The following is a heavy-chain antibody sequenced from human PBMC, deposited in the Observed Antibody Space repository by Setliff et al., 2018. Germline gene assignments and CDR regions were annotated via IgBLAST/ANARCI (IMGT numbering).Heavy chain of an antibody. D-gene: IGHD3-10*01. V-gene: IGHV3-21*01. CDR1: GFTFSSYW. Sequence: GGSLRLSCAASGFTFSSYWMHWVRQAPGKGLVWVSSISPSSSHIYYADSVKGRFTISRDNAKTSLYLQMNSLRADDTAVYYCARLRAPGSHGLDPWGQGTLVTVS. CDR2: ISPSSSHI. J-gene: IGHJ5*02. CDR3: ARLRAPGSHGLDP.